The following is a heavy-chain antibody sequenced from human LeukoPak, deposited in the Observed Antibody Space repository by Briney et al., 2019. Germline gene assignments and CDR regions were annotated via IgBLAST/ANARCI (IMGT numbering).Heavy chain of an antibody. CDR1: GCSISSGGYY. V-gene: IGHV4-31*03. CDR2: IYYSGST. Sequence: PSETLSISCTVSGCSISSGGYYWSWILPHPGNGLEWIGYIYYSGSTYYNPSLKSRVTISVDTSKNQFSLKLSSVTAADTAVYYCARDSGGDSRSAGMDVWGQGTTVTVSS. J-gene: IGHJ6*02. D-gene: IGHD2-21*02. CDR3: ARDSGGDSRSAGMDV.